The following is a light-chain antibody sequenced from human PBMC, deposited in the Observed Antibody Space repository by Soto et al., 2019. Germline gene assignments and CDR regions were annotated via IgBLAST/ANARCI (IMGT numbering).Light chain of an antibody. Sequence: IVLTQSPGALSLSPGERATLSCRASQRISSSYLAWYQQKPGQAPRLLIYGASTRATGIPDRFSGSGSGTDFTLTISRLEPEDFAVYYCQQYDTSPWTFGPGTKVEIK. J-gene: IGKJ1*01. V-gene: IGKV3-20*01. CDR1: QRISSSY. CDR2: GAS. CDR3: QQYDTSPWT.